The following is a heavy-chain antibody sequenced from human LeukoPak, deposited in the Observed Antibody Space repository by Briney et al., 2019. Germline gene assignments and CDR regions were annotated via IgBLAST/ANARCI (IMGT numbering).Heavy chain of an antibody. CDR2: IYYSGST. D-gene: IGHD2-15*01. Sequence: SETLSLTCTVSGGSISSSSYYWGWIRQPPGKGLEWIGSIYYSGSTYYNPSLKSRVTISVDTSKNQFSLKLSSVTAADTAVYYCARDWPQKKTGYCSGGSCYTGGAFDIWGQGTMVTVSS. V-gene: IGHV4-39*07. CDR1: GGSISSSSYY. CDR3: ARDWPQKKTGYCSGGSCYTGGAFDI. J-gene: IGHJ3*02.